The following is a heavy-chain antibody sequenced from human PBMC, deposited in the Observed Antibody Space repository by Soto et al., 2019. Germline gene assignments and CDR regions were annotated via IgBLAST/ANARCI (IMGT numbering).Heavy chain of an antibody. Sequence: GASVKVSCTASGGTFSIYTISWVRQAPGQGLEWMGRIIPILGIANYAQKFQGRVTITADKSTSTAYMELSSLRSEDTAVYYCARENQLRKALAFDIWGQGTMVTVSS. CDR2: IIPILGIA. V-gene: IGHV1-69*04. CDR3: ARENQLRKALAFDI. CDR1: GGTFSIYT. D-gene: IGHD2-2*01. J-gene: IGHJ3*02.